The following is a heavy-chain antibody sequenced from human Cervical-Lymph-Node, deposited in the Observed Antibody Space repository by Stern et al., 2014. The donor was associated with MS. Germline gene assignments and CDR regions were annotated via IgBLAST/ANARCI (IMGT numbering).Heavy chain of an antibody. Sequence: VQLVQSGGGVVQPGGPLRLPGVASGFTFSSQWIHWVPQAPGKGLVWVSRINSDGSSTSYADSVKGRFTISRDNAKKTLYLQMDSLRAEDTAVYYCARSNYGMDVWGQGTTVAVSS. J-gene: IGHJ6*02. V-gene: IGHV3-74*02. CDR1: GFTFSSQW. CDR2: INSDGSST. D-gene: IGHD2-8*01. CDR3: ARSNYGMDV.